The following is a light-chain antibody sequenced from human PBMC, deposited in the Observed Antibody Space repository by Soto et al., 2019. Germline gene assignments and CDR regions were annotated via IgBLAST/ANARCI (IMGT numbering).Light chain of an antibody. CDR2: AAS. CDR1: QSISSN. CDR3: QHSYSTPWT. V-gene: IGKV1-39*01. J-gene: IGKJ1*01. Sequence: DIQMTQSPSSLSASVGDRVTITCRASQSISSNLNWYQQKPGKAPKLLIYAASSLQSGVPSRFSGSGSGTDFTLTTSSLQPEEFATYYCQHSYSTPWTCGQGTKVEIK.